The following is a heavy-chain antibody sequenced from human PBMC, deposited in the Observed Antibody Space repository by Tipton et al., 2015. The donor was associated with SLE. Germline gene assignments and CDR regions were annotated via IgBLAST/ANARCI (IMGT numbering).Heavy chain of an antibody. J-gene: IGHJ1*01. D-gene: IGHD2-2*01. CDR3: AVGYCESTSCQREYYHH. CDR1: GGSISSSSYY. Sequence: TLSLTCTVSGGSISSSSYYWGWIRQPPGKGLEWIGSIYYSGSTYYNPSLKSRVTISVDTSKNQFSLRLTSVTAADTAVYYCAVGYCESTSCQREYYHHWGQGTLVTVSS. V-gene: IGHV4-39*07. CDR2: IYYSGST.